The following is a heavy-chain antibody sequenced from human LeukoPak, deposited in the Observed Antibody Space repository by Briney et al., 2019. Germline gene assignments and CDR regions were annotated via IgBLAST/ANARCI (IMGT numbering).Heavy chain of an antibody. V-gene: IGHV3-15*01. D-gene: IGHD2-21*01. J-gene: IGHJ4*02. CDR2: IKSKTDGGTR. Sequence: GGSLRVSCAASGFTFSNAWMSWVRQAPGKGLEWVGRIKSKTDGGTRDYAAPVQGRFTISRDDSKNTVYLQMNSLKTEDTAVYYCTTEGQLLWFRDWGQGTLVTVSS. CDR3: TTEGQLLWFRD. CDR1: GFTFSNAW.